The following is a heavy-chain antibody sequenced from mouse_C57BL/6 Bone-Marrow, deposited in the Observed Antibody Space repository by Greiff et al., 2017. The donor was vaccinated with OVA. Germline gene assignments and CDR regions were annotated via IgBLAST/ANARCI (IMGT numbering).Heavy chain of an antibody. CDR2: IYPRSGNT. CDR3: APWWLRSRYYFDY. D-gene: IGHD2-2*01. Sequence: VKVVESGAELARPGASVKLSCKASGYTFTSYGISWVKQRTGQGLEWIGEIYPRSGNTYYNEKFKGKATLTADKSSSTAYMELRSLTSEDSAVYFCAPWWLRSRYYFDYWGQGTTLTVSS. V-gene: IGHV1-81*01. J-gene: IGHJ2*01. CDR1: GYTFTSYG.